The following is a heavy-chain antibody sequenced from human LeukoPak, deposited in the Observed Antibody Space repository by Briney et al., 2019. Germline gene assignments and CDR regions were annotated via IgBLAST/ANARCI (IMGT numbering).Heavy chain of an antibody. V-gene: IGHV3-15*01. CDR3: TAGVGTTDFDY. Sequence: SGGSLRLSCVASGFTFNNAWLTWVRQAPGKGLEWVGRIKGKSDGAAADYAAPVKGRFTISRDDSKNTLYLQMNSLKTEDTAVYYCTAGVGTTDFDYWGQGTLVTVSS. CDR2: IKGKSDGAAA. CDR1: GFTFNNAW. D-gene: IGHD1-26*01. J-gene: IGHJ4*02.